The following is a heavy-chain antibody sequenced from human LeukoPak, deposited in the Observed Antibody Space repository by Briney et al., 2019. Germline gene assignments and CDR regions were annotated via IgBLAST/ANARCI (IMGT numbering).Heavy chain of an antibody. D-gene: IGHD3-22*01. CDR1: GGSISSGCHY. CDR2: IYYSGST. Sequence: ASETLSLTCTVSGGSISSGCHYWSWLRQLPGKGLEWIGYIYYSGSTYYNPSLKSRVTISVDTSKNQISLNLNSVTAADTAVYYCAREGTGRGSGYYYGLFDYWGQGTMVTVSS. J-gene: IGHJ4*02. CDR3: AREGTGRGSGYYYGLFDY. V-gene: IGHV4-31*03.